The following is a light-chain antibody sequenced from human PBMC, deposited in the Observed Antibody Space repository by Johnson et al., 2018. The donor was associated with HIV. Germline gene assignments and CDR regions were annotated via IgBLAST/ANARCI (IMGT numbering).Light chain of an antibody. J-gene: IGLJ1*01. V-gene: IGLV1-51*02. Sequence: QSVLTQPPSVSAAPGQKVTISCSGSSSNIGNNYVSWYQQLPGTAPKLLIYENNKRPSGIPDRFSGSKSGTSATLGITGLQHGYEADYYCGTWDSSLTGVFGTGTKVTVL. CDR2: ENN. CDR3: GTWDSSLTGV. CDR1: SSNIGNNY.